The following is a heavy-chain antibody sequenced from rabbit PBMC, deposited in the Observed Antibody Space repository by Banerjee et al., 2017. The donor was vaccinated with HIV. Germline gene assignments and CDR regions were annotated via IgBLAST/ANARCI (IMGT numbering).Heavy chain of an antibody. CDR1: GFSFSRSYY. CDR2: IYGGISGST. J-gene: IGHJ4*01. Sequence: SLEESGGDLVKPGASLTLTCAASGFSFSRSYYMCWVRQAPGKGLEWIGRIYGGISGSTYYANWANGRFAISKASSTPVTLQMASLTAADTATYFCARETDSYAAYVGYGYYFSLWGQGTLVTVS. V-gene: IGHV1S40*01. CDR3: ARETDSYAAYVGYGYYFSL. D-gene: IGHD6-1*01.